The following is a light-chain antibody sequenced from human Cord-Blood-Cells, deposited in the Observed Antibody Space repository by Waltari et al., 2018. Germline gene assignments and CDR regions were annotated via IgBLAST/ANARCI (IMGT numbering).Light chain of an antibody. CDR2: QDN. V-gene: IGLV3-1*01. CDR1: QLGDKY. J-gene: IGLJ1*01. Sequence: SYELTQPPSVSVSPGQTASITCPGDQLGDKYACWYQQKPGQSPVLVIYQDNKRPSGIPERFSGSNSGNTATLTISGTQAMDEADYYCQAWDSSTYVFGTGTKVTVL. CDR3: QAWDSSTYV.